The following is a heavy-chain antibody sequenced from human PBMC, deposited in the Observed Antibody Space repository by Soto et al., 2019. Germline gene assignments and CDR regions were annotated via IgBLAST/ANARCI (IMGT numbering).Heavy chain of an antibody. CDR2: IYYSRST. V-gene: IGHV4-30-4*01. CDR1: GGSTGRGDYY. CDR3: ARVRRYCRNGPCNSVDY. J-gene: IGHJ4*02. D-gene: IGHD2-15*01. Sequence: SETLSLTCTVSGGSTGRGDYYWSWIRQPPGKGLEWIGSIYYSRSTYFNPSLKRRVTISIDTSKNQFSLKLSSVTAADAAVYYCARVRRYCRNGPCNSVDYWGQGTLVTVSS.